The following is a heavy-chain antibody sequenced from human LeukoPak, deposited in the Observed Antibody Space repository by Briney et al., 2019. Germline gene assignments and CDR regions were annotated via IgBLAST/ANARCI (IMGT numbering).Heavy chain of an antibody. J-gene: IGHJ4*02. CDR3: AKARSGYDFDY. CDR1: GFTFSDYY. CDR2: ISGSAGST. Sequence: PGGSLRLSCAASGFTFSDYYMSWIRQAPGKGLEWVSGISGSAGSTYYADSVKGRFTISRDNSKNTLYLQMSSLRAEDTAVYHCAKARSGYDFDYWGQGTLVTVSS. D-gene: IGHD5-12*01. V-gene: IGHV3-23*01.